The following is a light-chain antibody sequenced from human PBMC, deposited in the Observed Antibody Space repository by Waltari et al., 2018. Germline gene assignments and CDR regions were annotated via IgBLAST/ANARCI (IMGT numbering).Light chain of an antibody. Sequence: SYMLTQPPSVSVAPGATARITCGGGNIGTYSVHSYQKKPGKATMLAIFYDRDRPSGIPERFSGSNSGNTATLTISRVEAGDEAKYYCHVWHPDVDPGVFGPGSDVTV. V-gene: IGLV3-21*04. J-gene: IGLJ1*01. CDR3: HVWHPDVDPGV. CDR2: YDR. CDR1: NIGTYS.